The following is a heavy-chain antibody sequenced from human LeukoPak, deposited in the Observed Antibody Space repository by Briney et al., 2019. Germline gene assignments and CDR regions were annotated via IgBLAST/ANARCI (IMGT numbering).Heavy chain of an antibody. CDR1: GLSFSDYD. CDR2: IRYDGTNT. J-gene: IGHJ4*02. Sequence: PGGSLRLSCAASGLSFSDYDMHWVRQAPGKGLEWVTFIRYDGTNTYADSVKGRFTISRDNSKNTVYLQMNSLRAEDTAVYYCARSEVVVRGAYFDYWGQGTLVTVSS. D-gene: IGHD3-10*01. CDR3: ARSEVVVRGAYFDY. V-gene: IGHV3-30*02.